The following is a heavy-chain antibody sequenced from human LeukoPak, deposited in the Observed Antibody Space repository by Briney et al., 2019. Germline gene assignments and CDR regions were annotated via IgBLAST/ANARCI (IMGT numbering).Heavy chain of an antibody. J-gene: IGHJ6*02. Sequence: PSETLSLTCTVSGGSISSYYWSWIRHPPGKGLEWIGYIYYSGSTYYNPSLKSRDTISVDTSKNQFSLKLSSVTAADTAVYYCARGRIPQNYGMDVWGQGTTVTVSS. D-gene: IGHD2-15*01. CDR3: ARGRIPQNYGMDV. CDR1: GGSISSYY. CDR2: IYYSGST. V-gene: IGHV4-59*12.